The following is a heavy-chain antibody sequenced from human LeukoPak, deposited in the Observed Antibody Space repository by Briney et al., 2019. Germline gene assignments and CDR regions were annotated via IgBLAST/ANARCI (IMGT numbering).Heavy chain of an antibody. J-gene: IGHJ5*02. Sequence: ASVKVSCKASGYTFTSYYIHWVRQAPGQGLEWMGIINPSGGSTSYAQKFQGRVTMTRDTSTSTVCMELSSLRSEDTAVYYCARGAPVRFDFWSGLIALFDPWGQGTLVTVSS. D-gene: IGHD3-3*01. CDR2: INPSGGST. CDR1: GYTFTSYY. V-gene: IGHV1-46*01. CDR3: ARGAPVRFDFWSGLIALFDP.